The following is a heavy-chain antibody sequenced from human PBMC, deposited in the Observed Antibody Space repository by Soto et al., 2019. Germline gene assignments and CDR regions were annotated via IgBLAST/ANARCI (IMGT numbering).Heavy chain of an antibody. CDR2: ISGSGGST. CDR1: GFTFSSYA. J-gene: IGHJ6*03. V-gene: IGHV3-23*01. Sequence: EVQLLESGGGLVQPGGSLRLSCAASGFTFSSYAMSWVRQAPGKGLEWVSAISGSGGSTYYADSVKGRFTISRDNSKNTLYLQMNSLRAEDTAVYYCARAAYRNRRGDYYYYMDVWGKGTTVTVSS. CDR3: ARAAYRNRRGDYYYYMDV. D-gene: IGHD4-4*01.